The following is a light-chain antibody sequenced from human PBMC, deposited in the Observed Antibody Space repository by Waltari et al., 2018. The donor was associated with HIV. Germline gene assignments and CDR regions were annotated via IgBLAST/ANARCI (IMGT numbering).Light chain of an antibody. CDR1: AGTVSRNHY. CDR2: DTE. V-gene: IGLV7-46*01. CDR3: LLSYFGVRV. Sequence: QVVVTQEPSLSVSPGGTVTVTCAPVAGTVSRNHYTHWFQLKPGQAPRTLIYDTEKRHPWTPRRFAGSLIGGRAALMLAGALPDDEADYYCLLSYFGVRVFGGGTKLTV. J-gene: IGLJ3*02.